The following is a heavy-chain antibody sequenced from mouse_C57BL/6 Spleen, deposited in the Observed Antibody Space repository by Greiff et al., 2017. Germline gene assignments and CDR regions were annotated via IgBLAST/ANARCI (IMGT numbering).Heavy chain of an antibody. J-gene: IGHJ4*01. CDR1: GFSFNTYA. CDR3: VSLSWGYAMDY. D-gene: IGHD1-1*01. Sequence: EVQLVESGGGLVQPKGSLKLSCAASGFSFNTYAMNWVRQAPGKGLEWVARIRSKSNNYATYYADSVKDRFTISRDDSESMLYLQMNNLKTEDTAMYYCVSLSWGYAMDYWGQGTSVTVSS. CDR2: IRSKSNNYAT. V-gene: IGHV10-1*01.